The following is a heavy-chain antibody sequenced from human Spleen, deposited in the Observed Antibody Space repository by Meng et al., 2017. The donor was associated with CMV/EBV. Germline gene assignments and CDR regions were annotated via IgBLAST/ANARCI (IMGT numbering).Heavy chain of an antibody. D-gene: IGHD4-17*01. CDR3: ARDNYGDYGSRYNWFDP. CDR1: YTFTSYG. J-gene: IGHJ5*02. CDR2: INPNSGDT. Sequence: YTFTSYGISWVRQAPGQGLEWMGWINPNSGDTNYAQKFQGTVTMTRDTSVTTAYMEVSRLTSDDTALYYCARDNYGDYGSRYNWFDPWGQGTLVTVSS. V-gene: IGHV1-2*02.